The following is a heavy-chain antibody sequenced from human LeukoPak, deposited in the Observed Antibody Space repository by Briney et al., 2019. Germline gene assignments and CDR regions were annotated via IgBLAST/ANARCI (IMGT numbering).Heavy chain of an antibody. Sequence: PGGSLRLSCAASGFTFSSYDMHWVRQATGKGLEWVSAIGTAGDTYYPGSVKGRFTISRENAKNSLYLQMNSLRAGDTAVYYCARALDCGGDCYGAFDIWGQGTMVTVSS. CDR2: IGTAGDT. V-gene: IGHV3-13*01. D-gene: IGHD2-21*02. J-gene: IGHJ3*02. CDR3: ARALDCGGDCYGAFDI. CDR1: GFTFSSYD.